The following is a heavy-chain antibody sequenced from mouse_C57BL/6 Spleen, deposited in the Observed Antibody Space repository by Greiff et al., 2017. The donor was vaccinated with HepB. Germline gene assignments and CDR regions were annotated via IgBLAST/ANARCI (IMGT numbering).Heavy chain of an antibody. V-gene: IGHV1-52*01. J-gene: IGHJ2*01. CDR3: ARSTTVVATDY. D-gene: IGHD1-1*01. CDR2: IDPSDSET. CDR1: GYTFTSYW. Sequence: QVQLKQPGAELVRPGSSVKLSCKASGYTFTSYWMHWVKQRPIQGLEWIGNIDPSDSETNYNQKFKDKATLTVDKSSSTAYMQLSSLTSEDSAVYYCARSTTVVATDYWGQGTTLTVSS.